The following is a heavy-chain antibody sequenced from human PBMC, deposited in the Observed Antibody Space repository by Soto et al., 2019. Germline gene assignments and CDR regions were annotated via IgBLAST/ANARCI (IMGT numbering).Heavy chain of an antibody. CDR2: IYYSGST. J-gene: IGHJ6*02. Sequence: QVQLQESGPGLVKPSETLSLTCTVSGGSVSSGSYYWSWIRQPPGKGLEWIGYIYYSGSTNYNPSLKSRVTISVDTSKNQFSLRLSSVTAADTAVYYCARDDRHDSDYNYYYGMDVWGRGTTVTVSS. V-gene: IGHV4-61*01. CDR3: ARDDRHDSDYNYYYGMDV. D-gene: IGHD1-1*01. CDR1: GGSVSSGSYY.